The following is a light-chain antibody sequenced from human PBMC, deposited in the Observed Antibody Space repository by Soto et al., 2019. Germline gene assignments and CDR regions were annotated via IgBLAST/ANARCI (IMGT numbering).Light chain of an antibody. J-gene: IGLJ3*02. V-gene: IGLV4-60*02. Sequence: QPVLTQSSSASASLGSSVKLTCILSSGHNTYIIAWPQQQPGKAPRLLMTLDRSCSYNRGSGVPDRFSGSSSGADRYLTISTLQFEDEGDYYCETWYSNTHKVFGGGTKLTVL. CDR2: LDRSCSY. CDR3: ETWYSNTHKV. CDR1: SGHNTYI.